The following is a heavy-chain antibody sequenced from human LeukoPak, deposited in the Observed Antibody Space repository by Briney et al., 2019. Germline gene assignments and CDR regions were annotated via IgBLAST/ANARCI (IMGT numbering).Heavy chain of an antibody. V-gene: IGHV1-18*01. J-gene: IGHJ2*01. Sequence: ASVKVSCKASGYTFTSYGISWVRQAPGQGLEWMGWISAYNGNTNYAQKLQGRVTMTTDTPTSTAYMELRSLRSDDTAVYYCARDYYDSSGYRYFDLWGRGTLVTVSS. CDR2: ISAYNGNT. D-gene: IGHD3-22*01. CDR3: ARDYYDSSGYRYFDL. CDR1: GYTFTSYG.